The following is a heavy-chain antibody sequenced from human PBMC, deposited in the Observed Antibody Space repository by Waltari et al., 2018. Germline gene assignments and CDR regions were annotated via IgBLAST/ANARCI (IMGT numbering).Heavy chain of an antibody. Sequence: QVQLQQWGAGLLKPSATLSLTCAVYGGSFSGYYWSWTRQPPGKGMEWIGEINQSGSTNYNPSLKGRVTISVDTSKNQFSLKLSSVTAADTAVYYCARESGGGGGYWGQGTLVTVSS. CDR2: INQSGST. CDR1: GGSFSGYY. J-gene: IGHJ4*02. D-gene: IGHD2-15*01. V-gene: IGHV4-34*01. CDR3: ARESGGGGGY.